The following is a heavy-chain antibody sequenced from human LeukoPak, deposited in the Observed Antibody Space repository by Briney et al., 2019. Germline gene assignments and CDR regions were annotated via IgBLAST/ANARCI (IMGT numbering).Heavy chain of an antibody. CDR3: ARAVHNFGFYYGMDV. V-gene: IGHV4-59*01. D-gene: IGHD1-1*01. Sequence: SETLSLTCTVSGGSISSFYWNWIRQPPGKGLEWIGNIYYTGSTNYNPSLKSRLSISVDTSKNQFSLKLSSVTAADTAAYYCARAVHNFGFYYGMDVWGQGTTVTVSS. CDR2: IYYTGST. J-gene: IGHJ6*02. CDR1: GGSISSFY.